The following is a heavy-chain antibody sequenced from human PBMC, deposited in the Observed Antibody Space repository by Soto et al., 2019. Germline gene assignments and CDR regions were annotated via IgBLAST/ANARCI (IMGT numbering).Heavy chain of an antibody. CDR3: AKDFSSSWYKDYFDY. CDR2: ISNDGSNI. D-gene: IGHD6-13*01. Sequence: PGGSLRLSCAASGFTFSSYSMNWVRQAPGKGLEWVADISNDGSNIYYADSVKGRFTISRDNAKNTLYLQMNSLRAEDTAVYYCAKDFSSSWYKDYFDYWGQGTLVTVSS. CDR1: GFTFSSYS. V-gene: IGHV3-30*18. J-gene: IGHJ4*02.